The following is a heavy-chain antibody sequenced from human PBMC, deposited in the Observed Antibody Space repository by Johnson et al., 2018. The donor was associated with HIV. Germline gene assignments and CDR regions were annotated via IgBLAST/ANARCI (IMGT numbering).Heavy chain of an antibody. CDR3: AKVGYGSSGEDAFDI. D-gene: IGHD3-22*01. CDR1: GFTFSSYA. Sequence: VQLVESGGGVVQPGGSLRLSCAASGFTFSSYAMSWVRQAPGKGLEWVSSISGSGGSTYYTDSVKGRFTIARDNSKNTLYLQMKSLRAEDTAVYYCAKVGYGSSGEDAFDIWGQGTMVTVSS. J-gene: IGHJ3*02. CDR2: ISGSGGST. V-gene: IGHV3-23*04.